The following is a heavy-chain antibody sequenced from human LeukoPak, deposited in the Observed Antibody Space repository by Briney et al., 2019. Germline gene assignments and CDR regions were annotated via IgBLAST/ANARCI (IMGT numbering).Heavy chain of an antibody. D-gene: IGHD6-13*01. CDR1: GFTFSGSA. CDR2: IRSKANSYAT. Sequence: GGSLRLSCAASGFTFSGSAMHWVRQASGKGLEWVGRIRSKANSYATAYAASVKGRFTISRDDSKNTAYLQMNSLKTEDTAVYYCTRPHSFYSSRMGFDPWGQGTLVTVSS. CDR3: TRPHSFYSSRMGFDP. J-gene: IGHJ5*02. V-gene: IGHV3-73*01.